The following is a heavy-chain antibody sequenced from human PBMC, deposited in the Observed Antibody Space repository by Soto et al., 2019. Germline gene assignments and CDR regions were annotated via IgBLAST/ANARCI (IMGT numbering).Heavy chain of an antibody. CDR1: GYTFTSYG. J-gene: IGHJ4*02. CDR2: IGAYNGNT. Sequence: ASVKVSCKASGYTFTSYGISWVRQAPGQGLEWMGWIGAYNGNTNYAQKFQGRVTMTADKSTSTAYMELSSLRSEDTAVYYCARGGRELPQFYYFDYWGQGTLVTVSS. D-gene: IGHD3-16*01. V-gene: IGHV1-18*01. CDR3: ARGGRELPQFYYFDY.